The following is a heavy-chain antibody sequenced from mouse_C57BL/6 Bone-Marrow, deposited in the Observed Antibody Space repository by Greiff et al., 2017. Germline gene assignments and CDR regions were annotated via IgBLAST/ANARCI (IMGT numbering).Heavy chain of an antibody. Sequence: QVQLQQSGAELAKPGASVQLSCKASGYTFSSSWMHWVKQRPGQGLEWIGYINPSSGYTKYNQKFKDKATLTADKSSSTAFMQLCSLTYEDSAVDYCARGLFRLSYWGRGTLATVSA. V-gene: IGHV1-7*01. D-gene: IGHD2-3*01. CDR3: ARGLFRLSY. CDR2: INPSSGYT. J-gene: IGHJ3*01. CDR1: GYTFSSSW.